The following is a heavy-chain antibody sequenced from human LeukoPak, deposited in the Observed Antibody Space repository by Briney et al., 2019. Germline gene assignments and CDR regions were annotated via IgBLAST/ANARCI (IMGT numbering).Heavy chain of an antibody. CDR1: GGTFSSYA. D-gene: IGHD4-17*01. J-gene: IGHJ4*02. CDR3: AGARVDYGDYGDYFDY. V-gene: IGHV1-69*06. Sequence: ASVKVSCKASGGTFSSYAISWVRQAPGQGLEWMGGIIPIFGTANYAQKFQGRVTITADKSTSTAYMELSSLRSEDTAVYYCAGARVDYGDYGDYFDYWGQGTLVTVSS. CDR2: IIPIFGTA.